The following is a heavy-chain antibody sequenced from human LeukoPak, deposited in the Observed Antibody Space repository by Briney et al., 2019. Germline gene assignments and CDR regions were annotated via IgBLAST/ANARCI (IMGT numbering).Heavy chain of an antibody. CDR1: GYTFTGYY. CDR2: INPNSGGT. D-gene: IGHD6-19*01. V-gene: IGHV1-2*02. Sequence: ASVKVSCKASGYTFTGYYIHWVRQAPGQGLEWMGGINPNSGGTNYAQKFQGRVTMTRDTSISTAYMELSRLRSDDTAVYYCASLYSSGWYVLDYWGQGTLVTVSP. J-gene: IGHJ4*02. CDR3: ASLYSSGWYVLDY.